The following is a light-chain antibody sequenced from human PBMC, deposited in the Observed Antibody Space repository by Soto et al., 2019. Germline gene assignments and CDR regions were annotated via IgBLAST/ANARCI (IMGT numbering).Light chain of an antibody. CDR2: GES. V-gene: IGKV3-20*01. CDR3: QQYGSAVT. CDR1: QSVSSSY. Sequence: EIVLTQSPGTLSLSPGERATLSCRASQSVSSSYLAWYQQKPGQAPRLLIYGESSRATGIPDRFSGSGSGTDFTLTISRLEPEDFAVYYCQQYGSAVTFGQGTKVEIK. J-gene: IGKJ1*01.